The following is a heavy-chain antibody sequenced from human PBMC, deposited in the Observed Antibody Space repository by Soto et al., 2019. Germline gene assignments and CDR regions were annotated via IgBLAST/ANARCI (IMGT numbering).Heavy chain of an antibody. J-gene: IGHJ4*02. V-gene: IGHV3-33*01. CDR3: ARSPNYDFWSGYPQGPFDY. CDR2: IWYDGSNK. Sequence: GGALRLSCSASGFTLSSYGMHWVRQAPGKGLEWVAVIWYDGSNKYYADSVKGRFTISRDNSKNTLYLQMNSLRAEDTAVYYCARSPNYDFWSGYPQGPFDYWGQGTLVTVSS. CDR1: GFTLSSYG. D-gene: IGHD3-3*01.